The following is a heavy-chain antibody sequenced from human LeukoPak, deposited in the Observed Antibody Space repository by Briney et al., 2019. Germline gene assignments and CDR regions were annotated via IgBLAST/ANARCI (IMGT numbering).Heavy chain of an antibody. CDR3: ARSVTASFDY. CDR2: IKQDGSEK. V-gene: IGHV3-7*01. J-gene: IGHJ4*02. Sequence: PGGSLTLSCAASGFTIRSYWMSWVRQAPGKGMEWVANIKQDGSEKYYVDSVKGLFTISRDNAKNSLYLQMNSMRAEDTAVYYCARSVTASFDYWGQGTLVTVPS. CDR1: GFTIRSYW. D-gene: IGHD2-21*02.